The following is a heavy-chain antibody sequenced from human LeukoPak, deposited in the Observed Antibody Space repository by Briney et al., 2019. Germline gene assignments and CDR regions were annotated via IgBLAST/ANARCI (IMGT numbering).Heavy chain of an antibody. CDR1: GGSFSGCY. CDR3: ARVKVRFGDTRYCSSTSCRQGFDP. CDR2: INHSGST. Sequence: PSETLSLTCAVYGGSFSGCYWSWIRQPPGKGLEWIGEINHSGSTNYNPSLKSRVTISVDTSKNQFSLKLSSVTAADTAVYYCARVKVRFGDTRYCSSTSCRQGFDPWGQGTLVTVSS. D-gene: IGHD2-2*01. V-gene: IGHV4-34*01. J-gene: IGHJ5*02.